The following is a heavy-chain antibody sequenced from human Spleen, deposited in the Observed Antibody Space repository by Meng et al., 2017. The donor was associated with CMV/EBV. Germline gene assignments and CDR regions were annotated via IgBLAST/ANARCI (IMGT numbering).Heavy chain of an antibody. CDR1: GFTFSDFY. Sequence: GSLKISCAASGFTFSDFYMAWIRQVPGKGLEWVAYITSRASGIYNVDAVKGRFTISRDNVKNSLYLQMTSLRVEDTAVYYCARDKGYCSSTRCYTGLGYFDYWGQGTLVTVSS. D-gene: IGHD2-2*02. J-gene: IGHJ4*02. V-gene: IGHV3-11*01. CDR2: ITSRASGI. CDR3: ARDKGYCSSTRCYTGLGYFDY.